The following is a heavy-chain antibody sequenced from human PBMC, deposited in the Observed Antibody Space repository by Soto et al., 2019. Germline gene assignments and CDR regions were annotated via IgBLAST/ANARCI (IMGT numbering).Heavy chain of an antibody. CDR1: GFTFSSYG. CDR3: ARDEGLGVKYYYYGMDV. CDR2: IWYDGSNK. J-gene: IGHJ6*02. D-gene: IGHD3-10*01. Sequence: QVQLVESGGGVVQPGRSLRLSCAASGFTFSSYGMHWVRQAPGKGLEWVAVIWYDGSNKYYADSVKGRFTISRDNSKNTLYLQMNRLRAEDTAVYYCARDEGLGVKYYYYGMDVWGQGTTVTVSS. V-gene: IGHV3-33*01.